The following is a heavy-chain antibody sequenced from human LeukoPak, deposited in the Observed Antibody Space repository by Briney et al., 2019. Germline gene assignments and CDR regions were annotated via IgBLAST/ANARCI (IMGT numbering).Heavy chain of an antibody. J-gene: IGHJ4*02. V-gene: IGHV3-20*04. Sequence: RAGGSLRLSCAASGFTFDDYGMSWVRQAPGKGLEWVSGINWNGGSTGYADSVKGRFTISRDNAKNSLYLQMNSLRAEDTALYYCARGRYYYGSGSFDYWGQGTLVTVSS. CDR1: GFTFDDYG. CDR2: INWNGGST. D-gene: IGHD3-10*01. CDR3: ARGRYYYGSGSFDY.